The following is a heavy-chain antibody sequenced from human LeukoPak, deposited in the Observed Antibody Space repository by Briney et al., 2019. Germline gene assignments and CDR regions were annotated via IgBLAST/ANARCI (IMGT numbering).Heavy chain of an antibody. Sequence: GGSLRLSCAASGFTFSSYAMSWVRQAPGKGLEWVSAISGSGGSTYYADSVKGRFTISRDNSKNPLYLQMNSLRAEDTAVYYCAKFGRGYCSSTSCSSFDYWGQGTLVTVSS. J-gene: IGHJ4*02. CDR3: AKFGRGYCSSTSCSSFDY. CDR2: ISGSGGST. D-gene: IGHD2-2*01. CDR1: GFTFSSYA. V-gene: IGHV3-23*01.